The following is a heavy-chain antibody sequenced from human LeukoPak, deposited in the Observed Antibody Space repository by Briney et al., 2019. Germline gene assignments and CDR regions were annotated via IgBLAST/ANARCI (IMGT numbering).Heavy chain of an antibody. J-gene: IGHJ2*01. D-gene: IGHD2-15*01. Sequence: TLSRTCSVSGDSIRSFYWIWMRRVPAKGLEWIGYIYYRGSTNSKPSLQTRVTLSGDTSKNELPLRLSSVTAADSAVYYCARRAVVVLSPEWYFDLWGRGTPEIVSS. CDR1: GDSIRSFY. CDR3: ARRAVVVLSPEWYFDL. CDR2: IYYRGST. V-gene: IGHV4-59*08.